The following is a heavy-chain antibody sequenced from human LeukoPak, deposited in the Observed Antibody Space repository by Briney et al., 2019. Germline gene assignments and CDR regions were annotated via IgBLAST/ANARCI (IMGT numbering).Heavy chain of an antibody. J-gene: IGHJ5*02. V-gene: IGHV3-23*01. CDR3: AKGGDILTGYYGGWFDP. D-gene: IGHD3-9*01. Sequence: PGGSLRLSCAASGFTFSSYAMSWVRQAPGKGLEWVSAISGSGGSTYYADSVKGRFTISRDNSKNTLYLQMNSLRAEDTAVYYCAKGGDILTGYYGGWFDPWGQGTLVTVPS. CDR1: GFTFSSYA. CDR2: ISGSGGST.